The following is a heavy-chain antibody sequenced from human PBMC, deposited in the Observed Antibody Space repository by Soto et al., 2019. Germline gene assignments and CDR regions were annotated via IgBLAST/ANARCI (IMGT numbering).Heavy chain of an antibody. CDR3: VRENYYNGMDV. J-gene: IGHJ6*02. Sequence: EVQLVESGGTLVQPGGSLRLSCAASGFDASVNYMTWVRQAPVKGLEWVSAINSGGNTFYADSVKGRFTISRDNSKNTLYLQMNSLRVEDTAMYYCVRENYYNGMDVWGQGTAVTVSS. V-gene: IGHV3-66*01. CDR2: INSGGNT. CDR1: GFDASVNY.